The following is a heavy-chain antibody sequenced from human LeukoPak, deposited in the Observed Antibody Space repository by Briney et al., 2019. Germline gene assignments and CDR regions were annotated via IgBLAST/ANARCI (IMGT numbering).Heavy chain of an antibody. CDR3: ARLTWSDRLNTDQLGEADQDY. Sequence: KLGEPLKISCKGSGYSFTSYWISWVRQIPGKGMEWMGRSDPSDFETIFSPPFQGHVTISADKSISTAYLQWSSLVASDTAMYYCARLTWSDRLNTDQLGEADQDYWGQGTLVTVHS. J-gene: IGHJ4*02. CDR2: SDPSDFET. D-gene: IGHD2-2*01. CDR1: GYSFTSYW. V-gene: IGHV5-10-1*01.